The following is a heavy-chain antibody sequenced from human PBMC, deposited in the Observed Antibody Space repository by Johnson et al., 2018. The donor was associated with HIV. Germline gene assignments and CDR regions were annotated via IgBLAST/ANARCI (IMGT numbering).Heavy chain of an antibody. CDR3: ARRIAAADDAFYI. J-gene: IGHJ3*02. Sequence: QVQLVESGGGVVQPGRSLRLSCAASGFTFSTYAMHWVRQAPGKGLEWVAVISYDGSNKYYADSVKGRFTISRDNSKNTLYLQMNSLRAEDTAMYYCARRIAAADDAFYIWGHGTMVTVSS. D-gene: IGHD6-25*01. V-gene: IGHV3-30*04. CDR2: ISYDGSNK. CDR1: GFTFSTYA.